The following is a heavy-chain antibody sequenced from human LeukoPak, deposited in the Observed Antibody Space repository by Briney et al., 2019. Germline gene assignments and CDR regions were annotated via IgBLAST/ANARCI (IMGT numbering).Heavy chain of an antibody. CDR3: ARDESGYASFDY. CDR2: VYSGGST. V-gene: IGHV3-53*01. Sequence: GGSLRLSCAASGFIFSSSYMSWVRQAPGKGLEWVSVVYSGGSTHYADSVKGRFTISRDNSKNTVYLQMNNLRAEDTAVYYCARDESGYASFDYWGQGTLVTVSS. J-gene: IGHJ4*02. CDR1: GFIFSSSY. D-gene: IGHD5-12*01.